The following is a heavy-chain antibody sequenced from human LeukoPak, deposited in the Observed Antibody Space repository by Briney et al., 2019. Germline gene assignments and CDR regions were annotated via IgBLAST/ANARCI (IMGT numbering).Heavy chain of an antibody. CDR1: GDSISSYY. CDR2: IYYSGISNYRST. V-gene: IGHV4-59*01. CDR3: ARALYSNGWFYS. Sequence: SETLSLTCTVSGDSISSYYWSWIRQPPGRGLEWIGYIYYSGISNYRSTNYNPSLKSRVTISVDTSKSQISLKLSSITAADTAVYYCARALYSNGWFYSWGQGTLVTVSS. D-gene: IGHD6-19*01. J-gene: IGHJ5*01.